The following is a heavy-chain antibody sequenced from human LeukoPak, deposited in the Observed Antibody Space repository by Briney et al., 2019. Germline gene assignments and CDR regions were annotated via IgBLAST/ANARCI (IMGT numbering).Heavy chain of an antibody. CDR2: ISYDGSNK. J-gene: IGHJ5*02. V-gene: IGHV3-30*04. CDR3: ARELRATRWSDP. Sequence: GGSLRLSCAASGFTFSSYAMHWVRQAPGKGLEWVAVISYDGSNKYYADSVKGRFTISRDNSKNTLYLQMNSLRAEDTAVYYCARELRATRWSDPWGQGTLVTVSS. CDR1: GFTFSSYA. D-gene: IGHD1-26*01.